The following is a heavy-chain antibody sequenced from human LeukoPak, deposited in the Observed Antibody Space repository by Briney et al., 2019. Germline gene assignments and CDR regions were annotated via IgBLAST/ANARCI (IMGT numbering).Heavy chain of an antibody. J-gene: IGHJ4*02. Sequence: PSETLSLTCTVSGYSISSGHYWGWIRQPPGKGLEWIGSIYHSGSTYYNPSLKSRVTISVDTSKNQFSLKLSSVTAADTAVYYCAREDWNRGILDYWGQGTLVTVSS. V-gene: IGHV4-38-2*02. D-gene: IGHD1-1*01. CDR1: GYSISSGHY. CDR2: IYHSGST. CDR3: AREDWNRGILDY.